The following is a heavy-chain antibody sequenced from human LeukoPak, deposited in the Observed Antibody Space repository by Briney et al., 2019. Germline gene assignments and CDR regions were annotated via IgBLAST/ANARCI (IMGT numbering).Heavy chain of an antibody. Sequence: PSETLSLTCTVSGDSLYYWGWIRQPPGKGLEWIGSVYSTGHTNYNLSLKSRVTMSIDTSKNQLSLKLTSVTAADTAVYYCARRHRARNWNYPLDYWGQGTLVTVSS. CDR3: ARRHRARNWNYPLDY. V-gene: IGHV4-39*01. J-gene: IGHJ4*02. D-gene: IGHD1-7*01. CDR2: VYSTGHT. CDR1: GDSLYY.